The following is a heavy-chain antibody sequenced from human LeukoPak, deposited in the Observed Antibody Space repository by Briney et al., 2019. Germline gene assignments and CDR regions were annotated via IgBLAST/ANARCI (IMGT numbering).Heavy chain of an antibody. J-gene: IGHJ4*02. Sequence: SGPTLVNPTQTLTLTCTFSGFSLSTRGVRVGWVRQPPGKALEWLALIYWDDDKRYNSSLKSRLTITKDTSKNQVVLTMPNVDPVDTATYYCVHRRIYSPFDYWGQGALVTVSS. V-gene: IGHV2-5*02. CDR1: GFSLSTRGVR. CDR2: IYWDDDK. D-gene: IGHD4-11*01. CDR3: VHRRIYSPFDY.